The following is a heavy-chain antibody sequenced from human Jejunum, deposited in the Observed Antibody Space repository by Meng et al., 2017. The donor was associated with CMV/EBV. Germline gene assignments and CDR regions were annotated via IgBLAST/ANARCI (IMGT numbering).Heavy chain of an antibody. CDR3: ARSSGWTLDP. D-gene: IGHD3-22*01. Sequence: QVRVLESGPGLVKPSETLSLTCTISGVSISHYYWTWIRQSPGKGLEWIGYIYSSGTTNYNSSLKSRLTMSLDTSKNQFSLNLTSVTAADTAVYYCARSSGWTLDPWGPGHLVTVSS. CDR2: IYSSGTT. J-gene: IGHJ5*02. V-gene: IGHV4-59*01. CDR1: GVSISHYY.